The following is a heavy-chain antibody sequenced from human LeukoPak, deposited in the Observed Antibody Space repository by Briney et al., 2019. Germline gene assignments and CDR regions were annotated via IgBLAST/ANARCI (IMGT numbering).Heavy chain of an antibody. D-gene: IGHD3-10*01. CDR2: IYSSGST. CDR1: GASISGSGYY. J-gene: IGHJ1*01. Sequence: SETLSLTCAVSGASISGSGYYWGWIRQPPGKGLEWIGNIYSSGSTYYNASLQSRVTITIDTSKNQFSLRLNSVTAADTAVYYCARTTSGNLDGDFQHWGQGTLVTVSS. CDR3: ARTTSGNLDGDFQH. V-gene: IGHV4-39*01.